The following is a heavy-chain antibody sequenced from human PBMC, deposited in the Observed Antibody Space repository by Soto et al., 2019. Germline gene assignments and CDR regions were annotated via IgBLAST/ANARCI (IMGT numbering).Heavy chain of an antibody. D-gene: IGHD1-1*01. CDR2: IGATGGDT. J-gene: IGHJ4*02. V-gene: IGHV3-23*01. CDR3: TRGEYNLKKIEY. CDR1: GFTFNTAW. Sequence: GGSLRLSCAASGFTFNTAWMNWVRQTPGKGLEWVSSIGATGGDTYYAASVKGRFTTSRDNFKNILYLHMDSLRAEDTAIYYCTRGEYNLKKIEYWGQGTLVTVSS.